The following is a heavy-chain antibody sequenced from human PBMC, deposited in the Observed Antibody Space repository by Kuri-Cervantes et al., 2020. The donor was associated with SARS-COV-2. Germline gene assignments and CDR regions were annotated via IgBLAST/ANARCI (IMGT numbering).Heavy chain of an antibody. Sequence: SQTLSLTCAVSGYSISSGYYWGWIRQPPGKGLEWIGSIYHSGSTYYNPSLKSRVTISVDTSKNQFSLKLSSVTAADTAVYYCARTLRYYYDSSGYSFDYWGQGTLVTVSS. D-gene: IGHD3-22*01. J-gene: IGHJ4*02. CDR3: ARTLRYYYDSSGYSFDY. CDR1: GYSISSGYY. V-gene: IGHV4-38-2*01. CDR2: IYHSGST.